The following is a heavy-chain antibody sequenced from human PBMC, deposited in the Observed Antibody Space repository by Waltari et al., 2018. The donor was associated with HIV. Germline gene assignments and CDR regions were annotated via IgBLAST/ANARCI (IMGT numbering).Heavy chain of an antibody. Sequence: QVQLQESGPGLVKPSGTLSLTCPVPGGPLSSSNWWSWVRQPPGQGLEWIGEIYHSGSTNYNPSLKSRVTISVDKSKNQFSLKLSSVTAADTAVYYCARDRPKMVEYGMDVWGQGTTVTVSS. CDR1: GGPLSSSNW. CDR2: IYHSGST. D-gene: IGHD2-8*01. J-gene: IGHJ6*02. CDR3: ARDRPKMVEYGMDV. V-gene: IGHV4-4*02.